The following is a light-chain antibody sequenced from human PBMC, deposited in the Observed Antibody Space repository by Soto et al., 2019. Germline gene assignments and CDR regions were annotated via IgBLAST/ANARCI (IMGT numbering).Light chain of an antibody. CDR3: SSYINSSTFHVV. V-gene: IGLV2-14*03. CDR1: SSDVGGYNY. Sequence: QSALTQPASVSGSPGQSITISCTGTSSDVGGYNYVSWYQQHPGKAPKLMIYDVSYRPSGVSDRFSASKSGNTASLTISGLQAEDEADYFCSSYINSSTFHVVFGGGTQLTVL. CDR2: DVS. J-gene: IGLJ2*01.